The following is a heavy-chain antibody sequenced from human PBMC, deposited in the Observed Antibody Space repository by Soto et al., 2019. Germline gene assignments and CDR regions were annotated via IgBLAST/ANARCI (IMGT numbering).Heavy chain of an antibody. D-gene: IGHD3-16*01. V-gene: IGHV1-2*04. CDR1: GYTFTGYY. CDR2: INPNTGGA. CDR3: ALDYYDGSASNGLEI. Sequence: QEHLVQSGAEVKSPGASVKVSCKAAGYTFTGYYIHWVRQAPGQGLEWMGWINPNTGGANIAQKFQGWVTLTRDTSITTAFMEVKRLTSNDTAVYYCALDYYDGSASNGLEIWGQGTMVTVAS. J-gene: IGHJ3*01.